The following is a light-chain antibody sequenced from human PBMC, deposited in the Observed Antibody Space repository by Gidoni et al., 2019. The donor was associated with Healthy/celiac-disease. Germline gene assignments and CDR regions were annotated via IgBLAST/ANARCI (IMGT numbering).Light chain of an antibody. CDR1: QSVSSSY. J-gene: IGKJ2*01. CDR3: QQYGSSPYT. Sequence: IVLPQSPGTLSLSPGERATLSCRASQSVSSSYLAWYQQKPGQAPRLLIYGASSRATGIPDRFSGSGSGTDFTLTISRLEPEDFAVYYCQQYGSSPYTFXXXTKLEIK. CDR2: GAS. V-gene: IGKV3-20*01.